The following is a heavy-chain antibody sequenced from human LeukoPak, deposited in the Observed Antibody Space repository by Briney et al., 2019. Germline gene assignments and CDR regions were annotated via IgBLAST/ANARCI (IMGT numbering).Heavy chain of an antibody. D-gene: IGHD4-17*01. V-gene: IGHV4-59*01. CDR2: MYNSGST. CDR1: GGPISGSY. Sequence: SETLSLTCTVSGGPISGSYWSWIRQPPGKGLEWIAYMYNSGSTNYNPSLKSRVTISIDTSKNQFSLKLSSLTAADTAIYYCARGIGSYGDYGYWGQGILVTVSS. CDR3: ARGIGSYGDYGY. J-gene: IGHJ4*02.